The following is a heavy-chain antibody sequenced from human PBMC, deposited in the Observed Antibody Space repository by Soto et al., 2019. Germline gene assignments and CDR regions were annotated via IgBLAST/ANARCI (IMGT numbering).Heavy chain of an antibody. V-gene: IGHV1-69*13. Sequence: ASVKVSCKASGGTFSSYSISWVRQAPGQGLEWMGWINPNSGGTNYAQKFQGRVTITADESTSTAYMELSSLRSEDTAVYYCARARIDSSGWGPVQEGDYYYYYGMDVWGQGTTVTVSS. CDR3: ARARIDSSGWGPVQEGDYYYYYGMDV. CDR1: GGTFSSYS. J-gene: IGHJ6*02. CDR2: INPNSGGT. D-gene: IGHD6-19*01.